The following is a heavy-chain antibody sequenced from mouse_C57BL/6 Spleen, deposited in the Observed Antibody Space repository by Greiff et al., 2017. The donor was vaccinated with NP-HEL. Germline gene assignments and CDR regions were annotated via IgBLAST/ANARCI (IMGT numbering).Heavy chain of an antibody. CDR2: IDPANGNT. D-gene: IGHD2-3*01. CDR1: GFNIKNTY. CDR3: GRYDGYPYYYAMDD. Sequence: EVQRVESVAELVRPGASVKLSCTASGFNIKNTYMHWVKQRPEQGLEWIGRIDPANGNTKYAPKFQGKATITADTSSNTGCLQLSSLTAEDTAIYYCGRYDGYPYYYAMDDWGQGTSVTVSS. V-gene: IGHV14-3*01. J-gene: IGHJ4*01.